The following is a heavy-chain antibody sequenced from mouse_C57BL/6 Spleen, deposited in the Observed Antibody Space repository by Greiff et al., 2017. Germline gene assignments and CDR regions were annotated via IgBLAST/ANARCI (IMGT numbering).Heavy chain of an antibody. J-gene: IGHJ3*01. D-gene: IGHD2-1*01. V-gene: IGHV1-82*01. CDR2: ISPGDGDT. CDR1: GYAFSSSW. Sequence: VQLVESGPELVKPGASVKISCKASGYAFSSSWMNWVKQRPGKGLEWIGRISPGDGDTNYNGKVKGKATLTANKASSTAYRQLSSLTAEDSAVYFGARGRNAYWGQGTLVTVSA. CDR3: ARGRNAY.